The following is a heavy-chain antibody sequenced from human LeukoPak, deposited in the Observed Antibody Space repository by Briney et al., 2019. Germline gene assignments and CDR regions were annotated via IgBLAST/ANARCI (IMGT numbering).Heavy chain of an antibody. V-gene: IGHV4-61*01. J-gene: IGHJ4*02. D-gene: IGHD1-26*01. CDR3: ARRSILGATFGY. CDR1: GGSVSSGSYY. CDR2: IYYSGST. Sequence: QPSETLSLTCTVSGGSVSSGSYYWSWIRQPPGKGLEWIGYIYYSGSTNYNPSLKSRVTISVDTSKNQFSLKLSSVTAADTAVYYCARRSILGATFGYWGQGTLVTVSS.